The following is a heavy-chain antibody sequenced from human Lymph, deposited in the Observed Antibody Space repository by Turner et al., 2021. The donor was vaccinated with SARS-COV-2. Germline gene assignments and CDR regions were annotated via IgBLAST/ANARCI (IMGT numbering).Heavy chain of an antibody. V-gene: IGHV3-21*01. CDR1: GFTFSSYT. D-gene: IGHD3-22*01. Sequence: VQLVEAGGGLVKPGGPLRLSCAAYGFTFSSYTMNWVRQAPGKGREWVSSISSSSSYIYYADSVKGRFTISRDNAKNSLYLQMNSLRAEDTAVYYCARERYDSSGSESYYFDYWGQGTLVTVSS. J-gene: IGHJ4*02. CDR2: ISSSSSYI. CDR3: ARERYDSSGSESYYFDY.